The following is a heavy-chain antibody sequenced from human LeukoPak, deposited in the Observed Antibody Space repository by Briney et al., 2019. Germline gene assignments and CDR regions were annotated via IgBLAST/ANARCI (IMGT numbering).Heavy chain of an antibody. Sequence: ASVKVSCKASGYTFIRYYMHWVRQAPGQGLEWMGIINPSGGSTSYAQRFQGRVTMTRDTSTSTVYMELSRLRSEDTAVYYCARGGYGDRIDYWGQGTLVSVSS. J-gene: IGHJ4*02. D-gene: IGHD4-17*01. CDR1: GYTFIRYY. CDR2: INPSGGST. CDR3: ARGGYGDRIDY. V-gene: IGHV1-46*01.